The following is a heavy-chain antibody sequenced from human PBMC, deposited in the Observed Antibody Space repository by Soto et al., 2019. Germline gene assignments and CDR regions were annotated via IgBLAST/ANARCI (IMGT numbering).Heavy chain of an antibody. V-gene: IGHV3-23*01. CDR2: ITGPGGSR. J-gene: IGHJ4*02. Sequence: GGSRRLSCTAPGFTFSNYAMNWSRQAPGKGPEWVSAITGPGGSRYPAVSVVVRLTISTHNSRTTLFLLLPSLTPDDPAVYYCAKARAALARPYSFDSWGPGTLVTVSS. CDR3: AKARAALARPYSFDS. D-gene: IGHD2-21*01. CDR1: GFTFSNYA.